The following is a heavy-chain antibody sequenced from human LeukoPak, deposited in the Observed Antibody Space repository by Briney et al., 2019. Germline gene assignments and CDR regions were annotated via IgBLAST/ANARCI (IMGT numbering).Heavy chain of an antibody. V-gene: IGHV1-18*01. D-gene: IGHD6-19*01. CDR1: GYIFSSYG. CDR2: ISGYNGNT. Sequence: ASVKVSCKASGYIFSSYGISWVRQAPGQGLEWMGCISGYNGNTNYAQKLQGRVTMTTDTSTSTAYMELRSLRSDDTAVYYCARRRSEEFDFDCWGQGTLVTVSS. CDR3: ARRRSEEFDFDC. J-gene: IGHJ4*02.